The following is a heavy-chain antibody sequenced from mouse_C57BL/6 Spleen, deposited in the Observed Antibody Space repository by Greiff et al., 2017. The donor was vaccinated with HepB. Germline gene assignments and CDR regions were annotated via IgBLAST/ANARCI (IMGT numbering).Heavy chain of an antibody. V-gene: IGHV1-55*01. CDR1: GYTFTSYW. CDR3: ASHYYSNHYYAMDY. D-gene: IGHD2-5*01. CDR2: IYPGSGST. Sequence: VQLQQPGAELVKPGASVKMSCKASGYTFTSYWITWVKQRPGQGLEWIGDIYPGSGSTNYNEKFKSKATLTVDTSSSTAYMQLSSLTSEDSAVYYSASHYYSNHYYAMDYWGQGTSVTVSS. J-gene: IGHJ4*01.